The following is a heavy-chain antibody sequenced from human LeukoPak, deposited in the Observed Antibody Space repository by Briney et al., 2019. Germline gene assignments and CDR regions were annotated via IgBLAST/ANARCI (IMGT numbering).Heavy chain of an antibody. CDR2: ISPVVGTE. CDR1: GGTFSSYA. CDR3: ASFAAPPQKGGFAY. Sequence: ASVKVSCKASGGTFSSYAISWVRQAPGQGLEWKAGISPVVGTENYAEKFQGRFTITTDDSTNTAYMELSSLRSEDTAVYYCASFAAPPQKGGFAYWGQGTLVTVSS. D-gene: IGHD3-16*01. J-gene: IGHJ4*02. V-gene: IGHV1-69*05.